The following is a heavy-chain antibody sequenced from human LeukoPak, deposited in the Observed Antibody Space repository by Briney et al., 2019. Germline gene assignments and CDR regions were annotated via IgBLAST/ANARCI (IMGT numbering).Heavy chain of an antibody. CDR3: AKAKGVLRFLEWLDAFDI. D-gene: IGHD3-3*01. Sequence: PGGSLRLSCAASGFTFSSYAMSWVRQAPGKGLEWVPAISGSGGSTYYADSVKGRFTISRDNSKNTLYLQMNSLRAEDTAVYYCAKAKGVLRFLEWLDAFDIWGQGTMVTVSS. J-gene: IGHJ3*02. CDR1: GFTFSSYA. CDR2: ISGSGGST. V-gene: IGHV3-23*01.